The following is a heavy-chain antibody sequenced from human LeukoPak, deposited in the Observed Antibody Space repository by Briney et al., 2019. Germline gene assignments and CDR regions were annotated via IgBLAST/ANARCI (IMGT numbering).Heavy chain of an antibody. CDR3: ARMGSSWYEDAFDI. D-gene: IGHD6-13*01. V-gene: IGHV4-30-4*08. J-gene: IGHJ3*02. CDR2: IYYSGST. Sequence: SETLSLTCTVSGGSISSGGYYWSWIRQPPGKGLEWIGYIYYSGSTYYNPSLKSRVTISVDTSKNQFSLKLSSVTAADTAVYYCARMGSSWYEDAFDIWGQGTMVTVSS. CDR1: GGSISSGGYY.